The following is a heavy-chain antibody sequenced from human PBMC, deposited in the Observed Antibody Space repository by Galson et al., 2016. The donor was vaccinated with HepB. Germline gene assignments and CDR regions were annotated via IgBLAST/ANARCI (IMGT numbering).Heavy chain of an antibody. CDR3: ARGGNYGYT. J-gene: IGHJ4*02. D-gene: IGHD1-26*01. CDR2: IYSGGGT. Sequence: GLEWVSLIYSGGGTHYVDSVKGRFIISRDKSKNTLYLQMNSLRVEDTAVYYCARGGNYGYTWGLGTLVTVSS. V-gene: IGHV3-53*01.